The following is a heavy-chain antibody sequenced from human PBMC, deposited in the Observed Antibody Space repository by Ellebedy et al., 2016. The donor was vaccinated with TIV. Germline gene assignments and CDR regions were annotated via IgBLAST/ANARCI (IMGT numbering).Heavy chain of an antibody. J-gene: IGHJ5*02. V-gene: IGHV1-46*01. Sequence: AASVKVSCKASAYLFTIYYMLWVRQAPGQGLERLGLFNPNDGSTDYAHKFQDRVTITRDTSTTTVYMELSSPRSDDTAVYFCAREVGRGWFDPWGQGTLVTVSS. CDR2: FNPNDGST. CDR3: AREVGRGWFDP. CDR1: AYLFTIYY.